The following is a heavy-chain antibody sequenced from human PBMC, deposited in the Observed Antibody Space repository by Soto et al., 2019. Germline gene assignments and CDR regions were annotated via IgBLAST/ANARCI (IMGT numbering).Heavy chain of an antibody. Sequence: ASVKVACKASGYTFTSYGISWVRQAPGQGLEWMGWISAYNGNTNYAQKLQGRVTMTTDTSTSTAYMELRSLRSDDTAVYYCARGEDRRHYDYIWGSYRSSAFDIWGQGPMVTVSS. V-gene: IGHV1-18*01. CDR1: GYTFTSYG. D-gene: IGHD3-16*02. CDR3: ARGEDRRHYDYIWGSYRSSAFDI. CDR2: ISAYNGNT. J-gene: IGHJ3*02.